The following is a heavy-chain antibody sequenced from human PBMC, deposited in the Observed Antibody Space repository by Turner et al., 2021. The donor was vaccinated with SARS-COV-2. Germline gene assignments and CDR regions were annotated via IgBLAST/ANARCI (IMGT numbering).Heavy chain of an antibody. J-gene: IGHJ3*02. Sequence: QVQLVESGGGVVQPGRSLRLSCAASGFTFRSYTMYWVRQAPGKGLEWVALISYAGNIKQYADSVKGRLTISRDNSKNTVYLQMNSLGAEDTAVYYCASATRGGTYYYSAFDIWGQGTMVTVSS. D-gene: IGHD1-26*01. V-gene: IGHV3-30*04. CDR2: ISYAGNIK. CDR1: GFTFRSYT. CDR3: ASATRGGTYYYSAFDI.